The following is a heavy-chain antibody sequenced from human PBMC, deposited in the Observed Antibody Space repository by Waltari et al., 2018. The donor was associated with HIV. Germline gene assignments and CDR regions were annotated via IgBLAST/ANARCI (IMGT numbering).Heavy chain of an antibody. CDR1: GGTFSSYA. D-gene: IGHD2-15*01. CDR3: AGGARTGTVVKPLWYFDY. J-gene: IGHJ4*02. V-gene: IGHV1-69*12. Sequence: QVQLVQSGAEVKKPGSSVKVSCKASGGTFSSYAISWVRQAPGQGLEWMGGNIPSLSTANYAQKFQGRVTITEDEDASSAYMGLSGVRSEDTAVYDCAGGARTGTVVKPLWYFDYWGQGTLVTVSS. CDR2: NIPSLSTA.